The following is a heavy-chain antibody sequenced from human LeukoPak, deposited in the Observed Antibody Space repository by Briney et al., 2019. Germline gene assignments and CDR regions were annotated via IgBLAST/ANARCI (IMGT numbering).Heavy chain of an antibody. J-gene: IGHJ5*02. V-gene: IGHV4-39*07. D-gene: IGHD2-15*01. CDR1: GGSISSSSYY. CDR2: IYYSGST. Sequence: PSETLSLTCTVSGGSISSSSYYWGWIRQPPGKGLEWIGSIYYSGSTYYNPSLKSRVTISVDTSKNQFSLKLSSVTAADTAVYYCAREGVAATSQEFDPWGQGTLVTVSS. CDR3: AREGVAATSQEFDP.